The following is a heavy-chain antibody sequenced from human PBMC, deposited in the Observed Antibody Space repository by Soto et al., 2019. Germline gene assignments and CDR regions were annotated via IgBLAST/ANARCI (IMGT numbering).Heavy chain of an antibody. J-gene: IGHJ4*02. V-gene: IGHV1-18*01. CDR1: GYTFASYA. CDR2: ISAYNGNT. CDR3: ARGGSLGLDY. Sequence: ASVKVSCKASGYTFASYAISWMRQAPGQGLEWMGWISAYNGNTNYAQKFQGRVTITADESTSTAYMELSSLRSEDTAGYYCARGGSLGLDYWGQGTLVTVSS.